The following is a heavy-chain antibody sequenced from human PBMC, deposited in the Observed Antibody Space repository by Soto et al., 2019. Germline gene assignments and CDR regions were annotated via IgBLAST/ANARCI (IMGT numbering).Heavy chain of an antibody. Sequence: QVQLQESGPGLVKPSETLSLTCTVSGGSVSSGSYYWSWIRQPPGKGLEWIGYISYSGSTNYNPSLKRRLTISVDTSKNQFSLKLSSVTAADPAVYYCAREPTTVTNYYYYALDVWGQGTTVTVSS. CDR1: GGSVSSGSYY. D-gene: IGHD4-17*01. J-gene: IGHJ6*02. V-gene: IGHV4-61*01. CDR2: ISYSGST. CDR3: AREPTTVTNYYYYALDV.